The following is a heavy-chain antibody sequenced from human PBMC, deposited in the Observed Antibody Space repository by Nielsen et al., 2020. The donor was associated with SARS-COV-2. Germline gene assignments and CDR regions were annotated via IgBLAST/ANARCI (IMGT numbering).Heavy chain of an antibody. CDR2: ISWNSGSI. J-gene: IGHJ6*02. D-gene: IGHD6-13*01. CDR1: GFTFDDYA. Sequence: GGSLRLSCAASGFTFDDYAMHWVRQAPGKGLEWVSGISWNSGSIGYADSVKGRFTISRDNAKNSLYLQMNSLRAEDTALYYCASIAAADTTSYYYYGMDVWGQGTTVTVSS. CDR3: ASIAAADTTSYYYYGMDV. V-gene: IGHV3-9*01.